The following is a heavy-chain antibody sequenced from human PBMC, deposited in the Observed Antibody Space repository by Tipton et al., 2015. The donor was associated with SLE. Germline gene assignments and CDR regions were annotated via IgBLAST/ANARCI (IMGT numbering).Heavy chain of an antibody. CDR2: IYYNGNT. CDR3: ARNAGSYSSSMGYYHYYFMDV. J-gene: IGHJ6*03. V-gene: IGHV4-59*01. CDR1: GGSIGSDY. D-gene: IGHD6-6*01. Sequence: TLSLTCTIYGGSIGSDYWSWSRQPPGRGLEWIRWIYYNGNTNYDPSLKSRVTISLNTSNTQFSLKLTSVTAADTAMYYCARNAGSYSSSMGYYHYYFMDVWGKGTTVTVSS.